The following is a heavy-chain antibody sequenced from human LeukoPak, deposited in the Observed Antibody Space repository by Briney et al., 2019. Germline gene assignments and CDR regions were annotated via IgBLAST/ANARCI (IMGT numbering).Heavy chain of an antibody. V-gene: IGHV3-64D*09. J-gene: IGHJ4*02. CDR1: GFTFSRYA. CDR2: INDNGGRT. CDR3: VKDVGGSYAFDY. Sequence: GESLRLSCSASGFTFSRYAMHWVRQAPGKGLEYVSGINDNGGRTHYGDSVKGRFSISRDNSKNTLHLQMSTLRAEDTALYYCVKDVGGSYAFDYWGQGTLVTVSS. D-gene: IGHD1-26*01.